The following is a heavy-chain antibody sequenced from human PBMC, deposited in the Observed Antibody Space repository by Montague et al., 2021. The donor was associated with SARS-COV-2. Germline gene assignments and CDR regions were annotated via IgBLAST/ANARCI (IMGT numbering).Heavy chain of an antibody. D-gene: IGHD3-10*01. Sequence: TLSLTCAVSGGSISSGGYSWNWLRQPPGKGLEWIGYIYHSGSTYYNPSLKSRVTISLDSSKNQFSLNLTSVTAADTAVYYCARGSMVRGGEVYYGVDVWGQGTTVTVSS. CDR3: ARGSMVRGGEVYYGVDV. V-gene: IGHV4-30-2*01. J-gene: IGHJ6*02. CDR1: GGSISSGGYS. CDR2: IYHSGST.